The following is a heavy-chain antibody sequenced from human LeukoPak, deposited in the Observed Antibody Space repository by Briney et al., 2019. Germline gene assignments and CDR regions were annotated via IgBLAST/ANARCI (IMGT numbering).Heavy chain of an antibody. Sequence: GASVKLSRKASGYTFTIYGYSWVRHPPGQGLEWMGWISAYNGNTTYAQKLQGRVTMTTDTSTSTAYMELRSLRSDDTAVYYCARDFSSGDTKFDPWGQGTLVTVSS. J-gene: IGHJ5*02. CDR2: ISAYNGNT. V-gene: IGHV1-18*01. CDR3: ARDFSSGDTKFDP. D-gene: IGHD6-19*01. CDR1: GYTFTIYG.